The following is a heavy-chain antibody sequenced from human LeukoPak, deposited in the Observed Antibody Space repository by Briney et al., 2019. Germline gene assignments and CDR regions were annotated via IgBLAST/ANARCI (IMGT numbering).Heavy chain of an antibody. CDR1: GYTFSDYY. CDR2: INAKSGYT. CDR3: ARDAGISSGWHRELDY. V-gene: IGHV1-2*02. D-gene: IGHD6-19*01. J-gene: IGHJ4*02. Sequence: GASVKVSCKASGYTFSDYYIHWVRQAPGEGLEWMASINAKSGYTKYAQKFQGRVTMTRDTSISTAYMELRSLRSDDTAVYYCARDAGISSGWHRELDYWGQGTLVTVSS.